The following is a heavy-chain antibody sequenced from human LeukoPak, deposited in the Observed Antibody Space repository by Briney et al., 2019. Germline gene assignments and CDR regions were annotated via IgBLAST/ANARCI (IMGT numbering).Heavy chain of an antibody. D-gene: IGHD3-3*01. CDR3: TRSLGVVIHGGMDV. Sequence: SETLSLTCTVSGGSVSSYHWSWIRQPPGKGLEWIGHIYYTGSTNYNPSLKSRVTISLDTSKNQFSLKLSSVTAADTAVYYCTRSLGVVIHGGMDVWGQGTTVTVSS. CDR2: IYYTGST. CDR1: GGSVSSYH. V-gene: IGHV4-59*02. J-gene: IGHJ6*02.